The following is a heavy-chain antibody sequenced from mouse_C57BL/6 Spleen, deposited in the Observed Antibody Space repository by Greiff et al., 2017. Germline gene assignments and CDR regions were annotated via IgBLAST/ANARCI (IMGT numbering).Heavy chain of an antibody. CDR1: GYTFTDYE. Sequence: VKLVESGAELVRPGASVTLSCEASGYTFTDYEMHWVKQTPVHGLEWIGAIDPETGGTAYNQKFKGKAILTADKASSTAYMELRSLTAEDAAVYYCTRFPSSGFAYWGQGTLVTVSA. V-gene: IGHV1-15*01. J-gene: IGHJ3*01. CDR2: IDPETGGT. CDR3: TRFPSSGFAY. D-gene: IGHD1-1*01.